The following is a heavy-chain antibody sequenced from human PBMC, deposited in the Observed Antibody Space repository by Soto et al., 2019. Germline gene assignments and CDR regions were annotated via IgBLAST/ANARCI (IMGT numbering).Heavy chain of an antibody. V-gene: IGHV2-5*02. CDR3: AHRVSSGWPWDGGHFDY. Sequence: GLDLEWLALIYWDDDKRYSPSLKSRLTITKDTSKNQVVLTMTNMGPVDTATYYCAHRVSSGWPWDGGHFDYWGQGTLVIVSS. D-gene: IGHD6-19*01. CDR2: IYWDDDK. J-gene: IGHJ4*02.